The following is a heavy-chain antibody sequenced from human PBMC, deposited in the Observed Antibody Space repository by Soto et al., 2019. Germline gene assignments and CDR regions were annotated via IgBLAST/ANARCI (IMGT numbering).Heavy chain of an antibody. CDR1: GYTFTCYG. CDR3: ARGVVVPDYYYYMDV. V-gene: IGHV1-18*01. CDR2: ISAYNGNT. Sequence: ASVKVSCKASGYTFTCYGISWVRQAPGQGLEWMGWISAYNGNTNYAQKLQGRVTMTTDTSTSTAYMELRSLRSDDTAVYYCARGVVVPDYYYYMDVWGKGTTVTVSS. J-gene: IGHJ6*03. D-gene: IGHD2-2*01.